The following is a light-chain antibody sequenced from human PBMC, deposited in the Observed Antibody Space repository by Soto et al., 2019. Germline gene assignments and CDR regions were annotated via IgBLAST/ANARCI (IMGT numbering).Light chain of an antibody. CDR1: QGIPSY. CDR3: QQLGNYPLT. V-gene: IGKV1-9*01. J-gene: IGKJ4*01. Sequence: QLTQSPSSLSASVGYRFTITCRASQGIPSYFAWYQQKPGKAPKLLIYGASTLRSGVPSRFSGSGSGTDFTLTIRSLQPEDFATYYCQQLGNYPLTFGGGTTGDIK. CDR2: GAS.